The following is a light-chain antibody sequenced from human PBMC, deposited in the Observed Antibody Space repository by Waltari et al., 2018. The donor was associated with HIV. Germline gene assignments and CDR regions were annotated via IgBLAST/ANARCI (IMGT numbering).Light chain of an antibody. J-gene: IGLJ3*02. V-gene: IGLV2-23*01. CDR1: SNNVGTNGL. CDR3: CSYGGDDTLV. Sequence: QSALTQPASVSGSLGQSITISCTGASNNVGTNGLVSWYQNRPGQAPTLIIYDDSKRPLGISSRFSGSKSGNTASLTISGLQSEDEADYYCCSYGGDDTLVFGGGTKVTAL. CDR2: DDS.